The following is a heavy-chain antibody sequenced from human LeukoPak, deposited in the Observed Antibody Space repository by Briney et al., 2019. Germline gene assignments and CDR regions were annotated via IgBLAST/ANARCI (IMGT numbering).Heavy chain of an antibody. V-gene: IGHV4-59*01. J-gene: IGHJ6*02. D-gene: IGHD2/OR15-2a*01. CDR1: GGSISSYY. Sequence: SETLSLTCTVSGGSISSYYWSWIRQPPGKGLEWIGYIYYSGSTNYNPSLKSRVTISVDTSKNQFSLKLSSVTAADTAVYHCARAPTWNYGMDVWGQGTTVTVSS. CDR2: IYYSGST. CDR3: ARAPTWNYGMDV.